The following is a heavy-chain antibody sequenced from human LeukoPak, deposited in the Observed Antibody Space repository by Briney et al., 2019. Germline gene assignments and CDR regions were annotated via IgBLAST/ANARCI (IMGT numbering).Heavy chain of an antibody. V-gene: IGHV3-48*03. CDR1: GFSLSSYE. Sequence: PGGSLTLSCEASGFSLSSYEMNWVRQAPGKGLEWVSHISSRGSTIYYADSVKGRFTISRDNAKNSLYLQMNSLRAEDTAVYYCARVGWVLRYAFDIWGQGTMVTVSS. D-gene: IGHD3-16*01. CDR3: ARVGWVLRYAFDI. CDR2: ISSRGSTI. J-gene: IGHJ3*02.